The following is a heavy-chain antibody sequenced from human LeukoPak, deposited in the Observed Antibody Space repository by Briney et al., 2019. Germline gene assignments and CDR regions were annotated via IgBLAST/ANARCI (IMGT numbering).Heavy chain of an antibody. CDR3: AKTGPEGRYGGHYYYYYMDV. V-gene: IGHV3-9*01. CDR2: ISWNGGRA. CDR1: GFTFDDYA. J-gene: IGHJ6*03. D-gene: IGHD4-23*01. Sequence: PGRSLRLSCAASGFTFDDYAMHWVRQAPGKGLEWVAGISWNGGRAGHADSVKGLFTIARHNAKNSLYLQMNSLRAEDTALYYCAKTGPEGRYGGHYYYYYMDVWGKGTTVTVSS.